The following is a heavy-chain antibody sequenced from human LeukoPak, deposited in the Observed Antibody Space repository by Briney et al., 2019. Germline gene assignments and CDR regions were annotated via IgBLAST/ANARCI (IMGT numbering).Heavy chain of an antibody. CDR3: ARTYYYYMDV. CDR1: GFTFSSSD. V-gene: IGHV3-30*02. Sequence: PGGSLRLSCAASGFTFSSSDMHWVRQAPGKGLEWVAFIRYDGNNKYYADSVKGRLTITRDNSKNTLYLQMNSLRAADTAVYYCARTYYYYMDVWGKGTTVTVSS. J-gene: IGHJ6*03. CDR2: IRYDGNNK.